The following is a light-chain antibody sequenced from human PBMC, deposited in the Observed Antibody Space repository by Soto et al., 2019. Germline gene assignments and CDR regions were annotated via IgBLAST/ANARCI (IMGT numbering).Light chain of an antibody. CDR2: EGS. Sequence: QSALTQPASVSGSPGQSITISCTGTSSDVGSYNLVSWYQQHPGKAPKLMIYEGSKRPSGVSNRFSGSKSGNTASLTISGLQDDDEADYYCCSYAGSSTLYVFGTGTKVTVL. J-gene: IGLJ1*01. CDR3: CSYAGSSTLYV. V-gene: IGLV2-23*01. CDR1: SSDVGSYNL.